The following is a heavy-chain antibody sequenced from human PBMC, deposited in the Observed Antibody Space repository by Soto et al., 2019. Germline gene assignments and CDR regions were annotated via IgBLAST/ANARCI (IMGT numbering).Heavy chain of an antibody. CDR2: ISFYNGNT. CDR3: ACATCIAVAGKEK. CDR1: GYTVTNYG. Sequence: QVQLVQSGGEVKKPGASVKVSCKASGYTVTNYGISLVRQAPGQGLEWMGWISFYNGNTNYAQKLQGRVTLTTDTSTSTAYMELRSLRSDDTAVYYCACATCIAVAGKEKWGQGTLVTVSS. J-gene: IGHJ4*02. V-gene: IGHV1-18*01. D-gene: IGHD6-19*01.